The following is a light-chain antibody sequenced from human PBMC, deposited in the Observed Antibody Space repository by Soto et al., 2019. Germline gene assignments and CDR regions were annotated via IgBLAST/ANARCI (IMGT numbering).Light chain of an antibody. J-gene: IGLJ1*01. V-gene: IGLV1-40*01. CDR3: QSYDSSLSGSEV. Sequence: QSVLTQPPSVSGAPGQRVTISCTGSSSNIGEGYDVHWYQQLPGADPKLLIYGNGNRPSGVPDRFSGSKSGTSASLAITGLQAEDEADYYCQSYDSSLSGSEVFGTGTKLTVL. CDR1: SSNIGEGYD. CDR2: GNG.